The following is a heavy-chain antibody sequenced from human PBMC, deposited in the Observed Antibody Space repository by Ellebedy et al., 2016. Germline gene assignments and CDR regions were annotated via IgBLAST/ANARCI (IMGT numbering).Heavy chain of an antibody. V-gene: IGHV4-59*13. CDR1: GGSISSYY. CDR2: IYYSGST. J-gene: IGHJ6*03. D-gene: IGHD2-2*02. Sequence: SETLSLXXTVSGGSISSYYWSWIRQPPGKGLEWIGYIYYSGSTNYNPSLKSRVTISVDTSKNQFSLKLSSVTAADTAVYYCARAVPGYCSSTSCYNYYYYYMDVWGKGTTVTVSS. CDR3: ARAVPGYCSSTSCYNYYYYYMDV.